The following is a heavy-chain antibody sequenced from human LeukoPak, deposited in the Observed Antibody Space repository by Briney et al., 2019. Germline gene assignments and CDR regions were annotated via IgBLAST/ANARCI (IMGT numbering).Heavy chain of an antibody. V-gene: IGHV4-39*07. CDR2: IYYSGST. J-gene: IGHJ3*02. CDR1: GGSISSSSYY. CDR3: ARDRAPGRYASDI. Sequence: SETLSLTCTVSGGSISSSSYYWGWIRQPPGKGLEWIGSIYYSGSTNYNPSLKSRVTISVDTSRNQFSLKLSSVTAADTAVYYCARDRAPGRYASDIWGQGTMVTVSS.